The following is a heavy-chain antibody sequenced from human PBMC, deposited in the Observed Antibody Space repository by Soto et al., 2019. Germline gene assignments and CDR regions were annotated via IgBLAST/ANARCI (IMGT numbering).Heavy chain of an antibody. V-gene: IGHV3-11*01. CDR1: GFTFSDYY. D-gene: IGHD2-2*01. Sequence: GGSLRLSCAASGFTFSDYYTSWIRQAPGKGLEWVSYISSSGSTIYYADSVKGRFTISRDNAKNSLYLQMNSLRAEDTAVYYCARGSSTSCYALYCDWFDPWGQGTLVTAPQ. J-gene: IGHJ5*02. CDR3: ARGSSTSCYALYCDWFDP. CDR2: ISSSGSTI.